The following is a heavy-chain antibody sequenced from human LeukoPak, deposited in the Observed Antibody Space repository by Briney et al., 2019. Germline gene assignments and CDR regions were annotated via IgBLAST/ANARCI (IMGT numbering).Heavy chain of an antibody. J-gene: IGHJ6*03. CDR2: IYYSGST. V-gene: IGHV4-59*01. CDR3: ARKGGGYDFSDYYYYYYMDV. CDR1: GGSISSYY. Sequence: SETLSLTCTVSGGSISSYYWSWIRQPPGKGLEWIGYIYYSGSTNYNPSLKSRVTISVDTSKNQFSLKLSSVTAADTAVYYCARKGGGYDFSDYYYYYYMDVWGKGTTVTVSS. D-gene: IGHD5-12*01.